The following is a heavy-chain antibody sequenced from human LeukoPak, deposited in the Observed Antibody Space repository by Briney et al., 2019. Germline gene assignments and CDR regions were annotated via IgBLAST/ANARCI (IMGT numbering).Heavy chain of an antibody. V-gene: IGHV3-9*01. CDR2: ISWNSGSI. Sequence: PGGSLRLSCAASGFTFDDYAMHWVRQAPGKGLEWVSGISWNSGSIGYADSVKGRFTTSRDNAKNSLYLQMNSLRAEDTALYYCAKDFLGRAVAGTYWFDPWGQGTLVTVSS. CDR3: AKDFLGRAVAGTYWFDP. J-gene: IGHJ5*02. CDR1: GFTFDDYA. D-gene: IGHD6-19*01.